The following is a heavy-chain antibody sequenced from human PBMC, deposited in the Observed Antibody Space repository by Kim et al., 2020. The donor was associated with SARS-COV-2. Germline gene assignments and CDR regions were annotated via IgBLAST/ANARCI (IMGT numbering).Heavy chain of an antibody. CDR2: IYYSGST. Sequence: SETLSLTCTVSGGSISSSSYYWGWIRQPPGKGLEWIGSIYYSGSTYYNPSLKSRVTISVDTSKNQFSLKRSSVTAADTAVYYCARLTHYYDSSGYLYWGQGTLVTVSS. D-gene: IGHD3-22*01. V-gene: IGHV4-39*01. CDR1: GGSISSSSYY. J-gene: IGHJ4*02. CDR3: ARLTHYYDSSGYLY.